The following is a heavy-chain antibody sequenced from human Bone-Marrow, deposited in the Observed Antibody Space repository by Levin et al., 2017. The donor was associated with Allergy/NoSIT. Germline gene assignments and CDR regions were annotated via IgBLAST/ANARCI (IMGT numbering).Heavy chain of an antibody. CDR2: IYSGGDT. CDR3: ARGYKSGLSFG. D-gene: IGHD5-12*01. CDR1: GISVSNNH. Sequence: GGSLRLSCAASGISVSNNHMSWVRQAPGKGLECVAGIYSGGDTYQSDSVKSRFTVSSDNSKNTVYLHMSNLSGDDTAVYYCARGYKSGLSFGWGQGTLVTVSS. V-gene: IGHV3-66*01. J-gene: IGHJ4*02.